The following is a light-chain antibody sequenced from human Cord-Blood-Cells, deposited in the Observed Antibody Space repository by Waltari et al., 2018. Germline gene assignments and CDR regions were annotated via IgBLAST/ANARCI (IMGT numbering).Light chain of an antibody. V-gene: IGKV3-11*01. CDR1: QSVSSY. CDR2: DAS. Sequence: EIVLTQSPATLSLSPGERATRSCRASQSVSSYLAWYQQKPGQAPRLLIYDASNRATGIPARFSGSGSGTDFTLTISSLEPEDFAVYYCQQRSNWPTVGGGTKVEIK. CDR3: QQRSNWPT. J-gene: IGKJ4*01.